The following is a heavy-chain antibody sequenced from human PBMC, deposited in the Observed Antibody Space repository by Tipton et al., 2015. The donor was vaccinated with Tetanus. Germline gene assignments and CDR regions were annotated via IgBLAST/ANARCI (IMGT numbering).Heavy chain of an antibody. V-gene: IGHV1-18*01. J-gene: IGHJ6*02. CDR1: GYTFTSYG. CDR2: ISTYNGDA. Sequence: QLVQSGGEVKKPGASVKVSCRASGYTFTSYGITWVRQAPGQGLEWMGWISTYNGDANYAQQLQGRVTMTTDTSTSTAYMEMRSLRSDDTAVYYCARGASYGPDYYYGMDVWGQGTTVTVSS. D-gene: IGHD5-18*01. CDR3: ARGASYGPDYYYGMDV.